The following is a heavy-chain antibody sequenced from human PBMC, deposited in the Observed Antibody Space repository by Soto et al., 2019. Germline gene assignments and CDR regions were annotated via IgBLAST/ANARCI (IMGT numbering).Heavy chain of an antibody. CDR2: ITTSSAYI. CDR3: VRSGTARLLRHSWFDT. CDR1: GFTFNTYD. V-gene: IGHV3-21*01. Sequence: EVQLVESGGGLVKPGGSLRLYCAASGFTFNTYDMNWVRQAPGKGLEWVSSITTSSAYIYYADSLKGRITISRDNAKNSLFLQMNSLRAEDTAVYYCVRSGTARLLRHSWFDTGVQGTLVTVSS. J-gene: IGHJ5*02. D-gene: IGHD2-21*01.